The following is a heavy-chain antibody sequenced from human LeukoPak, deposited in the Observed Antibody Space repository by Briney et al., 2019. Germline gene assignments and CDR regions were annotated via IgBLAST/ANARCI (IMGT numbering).Heavy chain of an antibody. J-gene: IGHJ5*02. D-gene: IGHD6-6*01. CDR1: GGSISSYY. CDR3: AIHRDSSSLWFDP. V-gene: IGHV4-4*09. Sequence: PSETLSLTCTVSGGSISSYYWSWIRQPPGKGLEWIGYIYTSGSTNYNPSLKSRVTISVDTSKNQFSLKLSSVTAADTAVYYCAIHRDSSSLWFDPWGQGTLVTVSS. CDR2: IYTSGST.